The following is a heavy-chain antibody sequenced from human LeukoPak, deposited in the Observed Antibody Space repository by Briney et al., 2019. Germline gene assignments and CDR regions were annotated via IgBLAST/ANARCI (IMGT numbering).Heavy chain of an antibody. V-gene: IGHV1-24*01. CDR2: FDPEDGET. J-gene: IGHJ3*02. CDR1: GYTLTELS. D-gene: IGHD2-2*01. CDR3: ATGYCSSTSCPAGAFDI. Sequence: ASVKVSCKVSGYTLTELSMHWVRQAPGKGLEWMGGFDPEDGETIYAQKYQGRVTMTEDTSTDTAYMELSSLRSEDTAVYYCATGYCSSTSCPAGAFDIWGQGTMVTVSS.